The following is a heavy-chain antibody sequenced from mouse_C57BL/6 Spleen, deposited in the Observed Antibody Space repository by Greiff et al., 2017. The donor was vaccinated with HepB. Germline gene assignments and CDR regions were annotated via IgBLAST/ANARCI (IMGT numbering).Heavy chain of an antibody. CDR1: GFTFSDFY. Sequence: EVKLVESGGGLVQSGRSLRLSCATSGFTFSDFYMEWVRQAPGKGLEWIAASRNKANDYTTEYSASVKGRFIVSRDTSQSILYLQMNALRAEDTAIYYCARDAYGGAWFAYWGQGTLVTVSA. CDR2: SRNKANDYTT. J-gene: IGHJ3*01. CDR3: ARDAYGGAWFAY. V-gene: IGHV7-1*01. D-gene: IGHD1-1*02.